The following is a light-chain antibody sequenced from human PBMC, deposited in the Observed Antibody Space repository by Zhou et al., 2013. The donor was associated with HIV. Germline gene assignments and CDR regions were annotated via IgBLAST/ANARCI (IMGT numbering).Light chain of an antibody. CDR3: QTGINFPS. CDR1: QDISSA. J-gene: IGKJ4*01. CDR2: SAS. V-gene: IGKV1-13*02. Sequence: IQMTQSPVTLSASVGDSVTITCRASQDISSALGWYQQKPGLPPKLLIYSASTLETEVPSRFSGRGSGRDFTLTISSLQPDDFATYFCQTGINFPSFGGGTRVDLK.